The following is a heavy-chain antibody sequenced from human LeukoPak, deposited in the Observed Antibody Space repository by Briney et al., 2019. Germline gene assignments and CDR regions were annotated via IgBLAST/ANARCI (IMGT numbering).Heavy chain of an antibody. Sequence: PGGSLRLSCVASGFTFNGSAMHWVRQASGKGLEWVGRIRSKAKSYATAYAASVKGRFTISRDDSKNTAFLQMNSLKTEDTAVYYCTRRDSRLYYFDYWGQGTLVTVSS. CDR2: IRSKAKSYAT. V-gene: IGHV3-73*01. J-gene: IGHJ4*02. D-gene: IGHD5-18*01. CDR1: GFTFNGSA. CDR3: TRRDSRLYYFDY.